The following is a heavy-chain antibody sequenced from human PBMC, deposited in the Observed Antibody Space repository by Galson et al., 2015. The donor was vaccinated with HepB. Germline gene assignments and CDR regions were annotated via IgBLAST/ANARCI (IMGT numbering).Heavy chain of an antibody. CDR1: GFTFSSYA. D-gene: IGHD5-24*01. Sequence: SVRLSCAASGFTFSSYAMSWVRQAPGKGLEWVSAISGSGGSTYYADSVKGRFTISRDNSKNTLYLQMNSLRAEDTAVYYCAKGVEMATIEVWDPEGPTGPKEGYYYGMDVWGQGTTVTVSS. J-gene: IGHJ6*02. CDR3: AKGVEMATIEVWDPEGPTGPKEGYYYGMDV. V-gene: IGHV3-23*01. CDR2: ISGSGGST.